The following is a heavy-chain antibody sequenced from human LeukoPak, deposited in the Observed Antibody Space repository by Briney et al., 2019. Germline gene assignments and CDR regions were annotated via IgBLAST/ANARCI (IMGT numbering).Heavy chain of an antibody. D-gene: IGHD3-10*01. CDR3: ARSGIGDGLYVDY. V-gene: IGHV3-7*01. Sequence: GGSLRLSCAASGFTFSSYWMSWVRQAPGKGLEWVANIKQDGSEKYYVDSVKGRFTIPRDNAKNSLYLQMNSLRAEDTAVYYCARSGIGDGLYVDYWGQGTLVAVSS. CDR2: IKQDGSEK. CDR1: GFTFSSYW. J-gene: IGHJ4*02.